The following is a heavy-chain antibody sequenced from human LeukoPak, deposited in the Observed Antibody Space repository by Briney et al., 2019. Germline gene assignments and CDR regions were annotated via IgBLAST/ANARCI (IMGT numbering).Heavy chain of an antibody. D-gene: IGHD3-9*01. CDR2: INPTGGST. CDR1: GYTFTSYY. Sequence: ASVKVSCKASGYTFTSYYMHWVRQAPGQGLEWMGLINPTGGSTGYAQKFQGRVTMTRDMSTSTDYMELSSLRSEDTAIYYCARDHPSLEFYDILTGQTDLDYWGQGTLVTVSS. V-gene: IGHV1-46*01. CDR3: ARDHPSLEFYDILTGQTDLDY. J-gene: IGHJ4*02.